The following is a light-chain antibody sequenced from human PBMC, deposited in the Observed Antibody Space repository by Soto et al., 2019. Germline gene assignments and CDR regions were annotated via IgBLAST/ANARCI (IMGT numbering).Light chain of an antibody. J-gene: IGKJ4*01. CDR1: QSISNW. Sequence: DIQMTQSPSTLSASVGDRVTITCRASQSISNWLAWYQQKPGKAPKLLIYKTSNLDSGVPSRFSGSGSGTEFSLTISSLQPDDFATYYCQQYKSFSLTFGGGTK. CDR2: KTS. V-gene: IGKV1-5*03. CDR3: QQYKSFSLT.